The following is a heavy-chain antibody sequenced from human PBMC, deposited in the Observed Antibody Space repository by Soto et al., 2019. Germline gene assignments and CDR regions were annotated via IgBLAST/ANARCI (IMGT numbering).Heavy chain of an antibody. V-gene: IGHV1-69*12. Sequence: QVQLVQSGAEVKKPGSSVKVSCKASGGTFSSYAISWVRQAPGQGLEWMGGISPIFGTANYAQNFQGRVTITADESTSTAYMELSSLRSEDTAVYYCARPTISLRTEYYYYYGMDVWGQGTTVTDSS. J-gene: IGHJ6*02. CDR1: GGTFSSYA. CDR3: ARPTISLRTEYYYYYGMDV. CDR2: ISPIFGTA.